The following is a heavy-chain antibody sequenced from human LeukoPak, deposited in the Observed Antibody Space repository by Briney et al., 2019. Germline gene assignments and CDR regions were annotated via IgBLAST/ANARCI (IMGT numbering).Heavy chain of an antibody. CDR3: ARSSSGTYHY. CDR1: GYYFPSYT. CDR2: INGDNGNT. D-gene: IGHD3-10*01. V-gene: IGHV1-3*01. J-gene: IGHJ4*02. Sequence: ASVKVSCKTSGYYFPSYTMHWLRQAPGQSPEWMGSINGDNGNTRYSEKFQDRVTFTRNTSASSAYMELSSLRFEDTAVYYCARSSSGTYHYWGQGTLVTVSS.